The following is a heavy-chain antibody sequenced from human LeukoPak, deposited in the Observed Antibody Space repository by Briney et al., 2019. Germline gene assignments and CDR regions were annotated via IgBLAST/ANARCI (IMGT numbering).Heavy chain of an antibody. J-gene: IGHJ6*03. V-gene: IGHV4-39*07. D-gene: IGHD6-19*01. CDR3: ARDFSASRGYYFYMDV. CDR2: IHSSGST. CDR1: GGSISSGNYY. Sequence: SETLSLTCTVSGGSISSGNYYWGWIRQPPGKGLVWIGTIHSSGSTYYNPSLNSRVTISKGTSKNQFSLQLNSVTAADTALYYCARDFSASRGYYFYMDVWGKGTTVTVSS.